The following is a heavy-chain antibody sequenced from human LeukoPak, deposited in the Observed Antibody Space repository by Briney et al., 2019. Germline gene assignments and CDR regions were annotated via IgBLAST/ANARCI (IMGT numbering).Heavy chain of an antibody. CDR3: ARDLDAMIDNY. D-gene: IGHD3-22*01. CDR2: IYPNSGGT. V-gene: IGHV1-2*02. J-gene: IGHJ4*02. CDR1: GYTFTGYY. Sequence: ASVKVSCKASGYTFTGYYMHWLRPAPGQGLEWMGWIYPNSGGTNYAQKFQGRVTMTRDTSISTAYMELSRLRSDDTAVYYCARDLDAMIDNYWGQGTLVTVSS.